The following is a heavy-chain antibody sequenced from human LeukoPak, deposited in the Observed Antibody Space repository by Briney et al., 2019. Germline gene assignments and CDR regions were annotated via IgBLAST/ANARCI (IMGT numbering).Heavy chain of an antibody. CDR1: GYTFTGCF. CDR2: IDPNSDNI. D-gene: IGHD5-18*01. Sequence: ASVKVSCKASGYTFTGCFIHYVRQAPGQGLEWVGWIDPNSDNIRYSETFKDRVTMTRDTFTNTAYMELSWLRSDDTAVYYCARSAYNYGYVYFDHWGQGTLVIVSS. J-gene: IGHJ4*02. CDR3: ARSAYNYGYVYFDH. V-gene: IGHV1-2*02.